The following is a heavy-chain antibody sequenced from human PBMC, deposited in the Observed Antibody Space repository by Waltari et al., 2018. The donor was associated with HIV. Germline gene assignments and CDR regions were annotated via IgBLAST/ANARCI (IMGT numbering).Heavy chain of an antibody. Sequence: YAMHWVRQAPGKGLEWVAVIWYDGSNKYYADSVKGRFTISRDNSENSLYLQMHSLRAEDTAVYYCAREAGLYEGYNHFFFDYWGQGTLVTVSS. J-gene: IGHJ4*02. CDR1: YA. CDR2: IWYDGSNK. CDR3: AREAGLYEGYNHFFFDY. D-gene: IGHD3-22*01. V-gene: IGHV3-33*01.